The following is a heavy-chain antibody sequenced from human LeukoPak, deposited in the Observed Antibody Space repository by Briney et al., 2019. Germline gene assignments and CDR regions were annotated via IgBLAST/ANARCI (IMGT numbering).Heavy chain of an antibody. J-gene: IGHJ5*02. Sequence: PSETLSLTCTVSSGSISSYYWSWIRQPPGKGLEWIGYIYYSGSTNYNPSLKSRVTISVDTSKNQFSLKLSSVTAADTAVYYCARDRGELPEENWFDPWGQGTLVTVSS. D-gene: IGHD1-26*01. CDR3: ARDRGELPEENWFDP. CDR1: SGSISSYY. V-gene: IGHV4-59*01. CDR2: IYYSGST.